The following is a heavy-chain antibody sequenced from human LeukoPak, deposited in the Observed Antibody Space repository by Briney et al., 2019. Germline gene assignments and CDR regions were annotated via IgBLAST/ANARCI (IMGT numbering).Heavy chain of an antibody. CDR3: ALLGVVIPPDTYDV. D-gene: IGHD2-21*01. CDR2: IRYDGSNK. Sequence: GGSLRLSCAASGFTFSSYGMHWVRQAPGKGLEWVAFIRYDGSNKYYADSVKGRFTISRDNSRNTLYLQMNSLRDDDTAVYYCALLGVVIPPDTYDVWGQGTLVVVSS. V-gene: IGHV3-30*02. J-gene: IGHJ3*01. CDR1: GFTFSSYG.